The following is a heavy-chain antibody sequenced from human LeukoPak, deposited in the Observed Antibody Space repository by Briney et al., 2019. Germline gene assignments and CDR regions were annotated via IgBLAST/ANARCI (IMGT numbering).Heavy chain of an antibody. D-gene: IGHD5-12*01. CDR2: ISYDGSND. Sequence: PGGSLRLSCAASGFTFSTYAMHWVRQAPGKGLEWVAVISYDGSNDHYADSVKGRFTISRDNSKNTLYLQMNSLRPEDTAVYYCARYAELRRSGGYLYNWFDPWGQGTLVTVSS. J-gene: IGHJ5*02. V-gene: IGHV3-30*01. CDR1: GFTFSTYA. CDR3: ARYAELRRSGGYLYNWFDP.